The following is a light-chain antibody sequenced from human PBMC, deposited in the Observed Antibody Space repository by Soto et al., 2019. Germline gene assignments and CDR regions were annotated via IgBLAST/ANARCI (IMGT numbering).Light chain of an antibody. J-gene: IGKJ3*01. Sequence: DIVLTQSPDSLAVSLGERATINCKSSKSVLSSSNSKNYLAWYQQNPGQPPKLLIYWASARGSGVPDRFSGSGSGTDFTLTISSLQAEDVAVYYCQHFYGTAQFTFGPGTKVDIK. CDR2: WAS. CDR3: QHFYGTAQFT. CDR1: KSVLSSSNSKNY. V-gene: IGKV4-1*01.